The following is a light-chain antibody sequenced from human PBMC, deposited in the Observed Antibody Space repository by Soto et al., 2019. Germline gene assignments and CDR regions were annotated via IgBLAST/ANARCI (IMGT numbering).Light chain of an antibody. CDR3: QLYGISPH. Sequence: EIVLTQSPGTRSLSAGERATLSCKTSQSRGSNFLAWYQHKPGQAPRLLIYASSNRATGIPDRFTGSASGTDFTLTTHRLEPEDFAVDYCQLYGISPHFGQGTRLEIK. CDR1: QSRGSNF. CDR2: ASS. V-gene: IGKV3-20*01. J-gene: IGKJ5*01.